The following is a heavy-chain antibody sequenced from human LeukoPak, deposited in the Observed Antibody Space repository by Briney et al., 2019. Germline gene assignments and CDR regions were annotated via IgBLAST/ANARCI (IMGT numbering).Heavy chain of an antibody. CDR2: IKEGGNEK. J-gene: IGHJ6*02. D-gene: IGHD1-1*01. Sequence: PGGSLRLSCAASGFTFSNYCMSWVRQAPGKGLEWVANIKEGGNEKYYEDSVRGRFTISRDNAKKSLDLEMNSLRAEDTAVYYCARVPYNYANYKYYYNGMDVWGQGTTVIVSS. V-gene: IGHV3-7*03. CDR3: ARVPYNYANYKYYYNGMDV. CDR1: GFTFSNYC.